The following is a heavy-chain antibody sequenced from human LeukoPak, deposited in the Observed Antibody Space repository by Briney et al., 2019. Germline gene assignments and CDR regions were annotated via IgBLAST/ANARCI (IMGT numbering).Heavy chain of an antibody. CDR2: IDWDDDK. Sequence: SGPALVKPTQPLTLTCTFSGFSLSTSGMCVSWIRQPPGKALEWLARIDWDDDKYYSTSLKTRLTISKDTSKNQVVLTMINMDPVDTATYYCARVVRGIAVAGTGYHYMDVWGKGTTVTISS. V-gene: IGHV2-70*11. J-gene: IGHJ6*03. CDR1: GFSLSTSGMC. D-gene: IGHD6-19*01. CDR3: ARVVRGIAVAGTGYHYMDV.